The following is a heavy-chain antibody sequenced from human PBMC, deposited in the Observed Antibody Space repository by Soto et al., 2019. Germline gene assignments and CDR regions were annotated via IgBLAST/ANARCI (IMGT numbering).Heavy chain of an antibody. J-gene: IGHJ3*02. V-gene: IGHV3-21*01. CDR2: ISSSSSYI. CDR1: GFTFSSYA. CDR3: AREGITIGAFDI. Sequence: PGGSLSLSCAASGFTFSSYAMSWVRQAPGKGLEWVSSISSSSSYIYYADSVKGRFTISRDNAKNSLYLQMNSLRAEDTAVYYCAREGITIGAFDIWGQGTMVTVSS. D-gene: IGHD3-10*01.